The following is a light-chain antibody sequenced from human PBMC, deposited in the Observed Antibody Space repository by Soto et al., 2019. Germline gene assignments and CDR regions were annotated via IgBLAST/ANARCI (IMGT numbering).Light chain of an antibody. CDR2: GAS. J-gene: IGKJ2*01. V-gene: IGKV3-20*01. CDR1: QTVSNSY. Sequence: EIVLMQSPGILSLSPGERVTLSCRASQTVSNSYLAWYQQRPGQAPRLLIYGASTRATGIPARFSGSGFGTDFTLTISRLEPEDFAVYYCQQYGTSPQTFGQGTKLEIK. CDR3: QQYGTSPQT.